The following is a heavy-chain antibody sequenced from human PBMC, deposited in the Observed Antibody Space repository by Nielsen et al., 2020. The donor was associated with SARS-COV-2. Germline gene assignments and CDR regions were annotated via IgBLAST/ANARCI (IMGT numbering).Heavy chain of an antibody. CDR1: GFTFDDNA. J-gene: IGHJ6*02. V-gene: IGHV3-9*01. CDR3: AKGRRGVISYGMDV. Sequence: SLKISCVVSGFTFDDNAMHWVRQGPGKGLEWVSGISWNSNYIGYADSVKGRFTISRDNAKNSLYLQMNSLRAEDTALYYCAKGRRGVISYGMDVWGQGTTVTVSS. CDR2: ISWNSNYI. D-gene: IGHD3-16*02.